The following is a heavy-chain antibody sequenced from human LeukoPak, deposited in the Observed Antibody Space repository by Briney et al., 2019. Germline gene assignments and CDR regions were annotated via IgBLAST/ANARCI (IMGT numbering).Heavy chain of an antibody. CDR3: ARVAPSYYYYYYMDV. CDR1: GGSISSSTYS. V-gene: IGHV4-30-4*07. CDR2: IYYSGTT. Sequence: SETLSLTCAVSGGSISSSTYSWSWIRQPPGKGLEWIGYIYYSGTTYYNPSLKSRVTISVGTSKNQFSLKLSSVTAADTAVYYCARVAPSYYYYYYMDVWGKGTTVTVSS. J-gene: IGHJ6*03.